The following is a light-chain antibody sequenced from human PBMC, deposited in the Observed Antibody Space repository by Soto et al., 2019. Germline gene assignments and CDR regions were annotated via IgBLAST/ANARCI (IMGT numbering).Light chain of an antibody. CDR1: SSNIGDNF. CDR2: RND. V-gene: IGLV1-47*01. CDR3: ATWDDSFRGL. J-gene: IGLJ3*02. Sequence: QSVLTQPPSVSGTPGQRITISCSGDSSNIGDNFVYWYQQVPETAPKLLIYRNDERPSGVPDRFSASKSGTSASLAISGLRFEDEADYYCATWDDSFRGLFGGGTKLTVL.